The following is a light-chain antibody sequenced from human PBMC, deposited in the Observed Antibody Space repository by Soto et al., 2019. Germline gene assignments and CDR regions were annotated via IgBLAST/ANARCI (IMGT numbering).Light chain of an antibody. J-gene: IGLJ2*01. Sequence: QSVLTQPASVSGSPGQSITISCSGSSSNIGNNYVSWYQQLPGTAPKLLIYDNNKRPSGIPDRFSGSKSGTSGTLDITGLQTGAEADYYCSTWDGSLPGEVFGGGTKLTVL. V-gene: IGLV1-51*01. CDR2: DNN. CDR3: STWDGSLPGEV. CDR1: SSNIGNNY.